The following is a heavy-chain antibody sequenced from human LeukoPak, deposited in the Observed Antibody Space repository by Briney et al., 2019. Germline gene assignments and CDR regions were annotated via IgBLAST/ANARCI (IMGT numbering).Heavy chain of an antibody. V-gene: IGHV3-30*03. J-gene: IGHJ3*02. D-gene: IGHD2-2*01. CDR1: GFTFSSYG. CDR3: ARDTYCSSTSCPKGRAFDI. Sequence: GGSLRLSCAASGFTFSSYGMHWVRQAPGKGLEWVAVISSDGSNAYYADSVKGRFTISRDNAKNSLYLQMNSLRAEDTAVYYCARDTYCSSTSCPKGRAFDIWGQGTMVTVSS. CDR2: ISSDGSNA.